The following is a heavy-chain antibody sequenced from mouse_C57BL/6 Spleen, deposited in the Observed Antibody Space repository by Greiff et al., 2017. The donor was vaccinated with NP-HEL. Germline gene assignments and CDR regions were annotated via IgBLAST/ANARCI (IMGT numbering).Heavy chain of an antibody. D-gene: IGHD2-1*01. J-gene: IGHJ2*01. CDR3: ARSDYYGNYVLDY. V-gene: IGHV1-18*01. CDR2: INPNNGGT. CDR1: GYTFTDYN. Sequence: VVKPGASVKIPCKASGYTFTDYNMDWVKQSHGKSLEWIGDINPNNGGTIYNQKFKGKATLTVDKSSSTAYMELRSLTSEDTAVYYCARSDYYGNYVLDYWGQGTTLTVSS.